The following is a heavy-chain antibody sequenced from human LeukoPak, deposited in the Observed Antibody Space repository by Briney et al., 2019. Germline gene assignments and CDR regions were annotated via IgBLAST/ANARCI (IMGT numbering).Heavy chain of an antibody. D-gene: IGHD2/OR15-2a*01. CDR3: ARKNNFEI. CDR1: VGSITSDH. Sequence: SQTLSLTCTVSVGSITSDHWNWIRQPPGKGLEWIGCIYYSGRTYYNPSLKSRVTISVDMSKNQFSLRLTSATAADTAVYYCARKNNFEIWGQGTLVTVSS. J-gene: IGHJ3*02. V-gene: IGHV4-59*13. CDR2: IYYSGRT.